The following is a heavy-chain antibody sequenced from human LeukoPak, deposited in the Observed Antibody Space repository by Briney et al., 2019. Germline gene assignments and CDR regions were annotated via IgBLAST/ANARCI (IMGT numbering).Heavy chain of an antibody. CDR1: GGSISSSSYY. V-gene: IGHV4-39*01. CDR2: IYYSGST. D-gene: IGHD6-19*01. CDR3: ARHWGSSGWSLQH. J-gene: IGHJ1*01. Sequence: SETLSLTCTVSGGSISSSSYYWGWIRQPPGKGLEWIGSIYYSGSTYYNPSLKSRVTISVDTSKNQFSLKLSSVTAADTAVYYCARHWGSSGWSLQHWGQGTLVTVSS.